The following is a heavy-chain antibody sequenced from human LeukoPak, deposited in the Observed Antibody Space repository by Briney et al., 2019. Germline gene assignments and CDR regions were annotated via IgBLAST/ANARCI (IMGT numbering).Heavy chain of an antibody. V-gene: IGHV4-39*07. Sequence: SETLTLTCTISGDSITSSHYYWGWIRQSPEKGLGWLGSFYYNGATYYNTSLISLLTISEDTSKNQVSRKLSSVTAADTAVYYCARDLWGSFDWWLTGDLWGRGTLVTVSS. J-gene: IGHJ2*01. CDR1: GDSITSSHYY. CDR3: ARDLWGSFDWWLTGDL. CDR2: FYYNGAT. D-gene: IGHD3-16*01.